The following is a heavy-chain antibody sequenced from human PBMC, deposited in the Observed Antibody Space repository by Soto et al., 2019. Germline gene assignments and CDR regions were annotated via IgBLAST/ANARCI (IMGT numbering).Heavy chain of an antibody. D-gene: IGHD2-8*01. Sequence: ASVKVSCKXSGYTFSKYGISWVRQVPGQGLEWIGWINVFTGTADYAQKFQGRVTMTTDTSTTTAYMELRNLRSDDTALYYCARVYLAGVPWYILFDPGGQGPRATVS. CDR3: ARVYLAGVPWYILFDP. J-gene: IGHJ5*02. V-gene: IGHV1-18*04. CDR1: GYTFSKYG. CDR2: INVFTGTA.